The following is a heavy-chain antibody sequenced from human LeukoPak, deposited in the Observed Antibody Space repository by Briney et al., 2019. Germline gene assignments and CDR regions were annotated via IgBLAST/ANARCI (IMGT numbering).Heavy chain of an antibody. CDR2: TYYRSKWSN. J-gene: IGHJ4*02. D-gene: IGHD1-26*01. V-gene: IGHV6-1*01. CDR1: GDSVSSTGAA. CDR3: GREIGSVAD. Sequence: SQTLSLTCAISGDSVSSTGAAWVWIRQSPSRGLERLGRTYYRSKWSNDSAVSVKSRITINPDTSKNHFSLHLNSVTPEDSAVYYCGREIGSVADWGQGTLVTVSS.